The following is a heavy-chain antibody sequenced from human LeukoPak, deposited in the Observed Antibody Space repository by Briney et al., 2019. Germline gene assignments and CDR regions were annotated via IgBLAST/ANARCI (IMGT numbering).Heavy chain of an antibody. CDR2: IYYSGSP. CDR3: ARRSSSGWYDY. D-gene: IGHD6-19*01. CDR1: GGSFSGYY. V-gene: IGHV4-34*01. J-gene: IGHJ4*02. Sequence: SETLSLTCAVYGGSFSGYYWSWIRQPPGKGLEWIGNIYYSGSPYYNPSLKSRVTISVDTSKNQFSLKLSSVTAADTAMYYCARRSSSGWYDYWGQGTLVTVSS.